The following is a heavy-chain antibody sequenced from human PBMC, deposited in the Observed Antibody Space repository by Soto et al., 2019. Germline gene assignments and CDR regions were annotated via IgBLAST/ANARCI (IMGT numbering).Heavy chain of an antibody. CDR3: ANHDYLWGSQP. Sequence: EVQLLESGGALVQPGGSLRLSCLASGFAFSSYAMSWVRQAPGQGLEWVSTISGSAHSTYYADSVKGRFTISRDNSQNTLYLQMNSLTAEDTAIYFCANHDYLWGSQPWGQGTLVTVSS. V-gene: IGHV3-23*01. J-gene: IGHJ5*02. CDR2: ISGSAHST. D-gene: IGHD3-16*01. CDR1: GFAFSSYA.